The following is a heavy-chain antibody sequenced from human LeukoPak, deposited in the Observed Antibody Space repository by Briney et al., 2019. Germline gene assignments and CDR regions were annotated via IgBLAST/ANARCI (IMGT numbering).Heavy chain of an antibody. Sequence: PGGSLRLSCAASGFTFSDYYMSWIRQAPGKGLEWVSYISSSGSTIYYADSVKGRFAISRDNAKNSLYLQMNSLRAEDTGVYYCARDKDSRGYYWYYWGQGTLVTVSS. CDR2: ISSSGSTI. CDR1: GFTFSDYY. D-gene: IGHD3-22*01. CDR3: ARDKDSRGYYWYY. V-gene: IGHV3-11*01. J-gene: IGHJ4*02.